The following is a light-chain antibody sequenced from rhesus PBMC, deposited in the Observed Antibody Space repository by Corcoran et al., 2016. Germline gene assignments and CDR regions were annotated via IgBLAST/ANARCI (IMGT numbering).Light chain of an antibody. V-gene: IGLV1-85*01. CDR3: QSVDSNLRARL. CDR2: ENN. CDR1: RSNIGGYF. Sequence: QSVLTQPPSVSGAPGQRVTISCAGSRSNIGGYFVQWYQQLPGTAPKLLIYENNKRPSGVSDRFSGSQSGTSASLTITGLQSEDEADYYCQSVDSNLRARLFGGGTRLTVL. J-gene: IGLJ2*01.